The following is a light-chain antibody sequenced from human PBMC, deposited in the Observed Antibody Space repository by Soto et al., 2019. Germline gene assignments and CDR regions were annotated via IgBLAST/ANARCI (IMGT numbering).Light chain of an antibody. J-gene: IGKJ2*01. V-gene: IGKV3D-20*01. CDR1: QSVSSSS. CDR3: QQYGSSPYT. Sequence: EIVLTQSPATLSLSPGERATLSCGASQSVSSSSLAWYQQKPGLAPRLLIYDASSRATGIPDRFSGSGSGTDFTLTISRLEAEDFAVYYCQQYGSSPYTFGQGTKLEIK. CDR2: DAS.